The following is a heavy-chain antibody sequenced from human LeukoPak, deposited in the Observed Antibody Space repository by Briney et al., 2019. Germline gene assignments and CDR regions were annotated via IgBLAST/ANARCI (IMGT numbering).Heavy chain of an antibody. CDR3: ARHYYDSSGYSLGYYYYYGMDV. V-gene: IGHV4-59*08. Sequence: SETLSLTCTVSGGSISSYYWSWIRQPPGKGLEWIGYIYYSGSTNYNPSLKSRVTISVDTSKNQFSLKLSSVTAADTAVYYCARHYYDSSGYSLGYYYYYGMDVWGQGTTVTVSS. CDR2: IYYSGST. CDR1: GGSISSYY. J-gene: IGHJ6*02. D-gene: IGHD3-22*01.